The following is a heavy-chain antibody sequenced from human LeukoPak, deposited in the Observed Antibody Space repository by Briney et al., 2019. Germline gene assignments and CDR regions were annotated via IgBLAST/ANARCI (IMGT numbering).Heavy chain of an antibody. J-gene: IGHJ4*02. CDR2: IYSGGST. CDR1: GFTFSTYS. D-gene: IGHD6-19*01. V-gene: IGHV3-53*01. CDR3: ARDPSGFWYSSGWYSEEASGD. Sequence: GGSLRLSCAASGFTFSTYSMNWVRQAPGKGLEWVSVIYSGGSTYYADSVKGRFTISRDNSKNTLYLQMNSLRAEDTAVYYCARDPSGFWYSSGWYSEEASGDWGQGTLVTVSS.